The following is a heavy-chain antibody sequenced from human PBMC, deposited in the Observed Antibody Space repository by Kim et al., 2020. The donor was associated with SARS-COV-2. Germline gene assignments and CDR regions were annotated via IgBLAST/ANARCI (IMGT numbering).Heavy chain of an antibody. CDR1: GFTFSGYW. Sequence: GGSLRLSCEAAGFTFSGYWTHWVRQAPGKGLVWVACISRDGSVTTYADSVKGRFTISRDNTRNTLYLQMNSLRAEDTAVYYCARDMDPTVFDHWGQGT. CDR2: ISRDGSVT. V-gene: IGHV3-74*01. D-gene: IGHD3-10*01. CDR3: ARDMDPTVFDH. J-gene: IGHJ4*02.